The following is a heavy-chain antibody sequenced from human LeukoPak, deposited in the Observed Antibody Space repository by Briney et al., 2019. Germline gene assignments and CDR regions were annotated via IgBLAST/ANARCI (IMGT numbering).Heavy chain of an antibody. V-gene: IGHV1-18*01. CDR3: ARGGYYGSGSYIYNWFDP. D-gene: IGHD3-10*01. Sequence: GASVKVSCKASGYTFTTYGISWVRQAPGQGLEWMGWISTYNGNTNYAQKFQGRVTMTTDTSTNTAYMELRSLRSDDTAIFYCARGGYYGSGSYIYNWFDPWGQGTLVTVSS. CDR2: ISTYNGNT. J-gene: IGHJ5*02. CDR1: GYTFTTYG.